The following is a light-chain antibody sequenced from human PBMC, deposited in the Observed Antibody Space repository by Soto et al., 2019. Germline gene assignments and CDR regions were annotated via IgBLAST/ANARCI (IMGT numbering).Light chain of an antibody. CDR2: AS. CDR1: QSVSDSY. V-gene: IGKV3-20*01. J-gene: IGKJ3*01. CDR3: QHSGTSAL. Sequence: EIVLTQSPGTLSLSPGERATLSCRASQSVSDSYLAWYQQKPGQAPRLLIYASSRATGIPDRFSGSGSGTDFTLTISRLEPEDFAVYYCQHSGTSALFGPGTTVDIK.